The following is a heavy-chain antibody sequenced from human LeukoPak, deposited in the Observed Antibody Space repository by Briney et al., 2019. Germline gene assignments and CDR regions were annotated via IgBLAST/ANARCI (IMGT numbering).Heavy chain of an antibody. Sequence: PSETLSLTCSVSGGSITNYYWSWIRQSPGKGLEWIGFIYNTGRTNYNPSLQSRVTMSIDTSKNQFSLKLSSVTAADTAVYYCARQGELAIDYWGQGTTVTVSS. CDR2: IYNTGRT. D-gene: IGHD1-26*01. CDR3: ARQGELAIDY. CDR1: GGSITNYY. V-gene: IGHV4-59*08. J-gene: IGHJ4*03.